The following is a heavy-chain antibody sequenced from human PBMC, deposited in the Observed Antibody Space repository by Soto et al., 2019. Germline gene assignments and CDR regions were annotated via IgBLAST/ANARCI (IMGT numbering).Heavy chain of an antibody. D-gene: IGHD6-19*01. J-gene: IGHJ4*02. CDR3: AIDGARVAGQHGFDY. Sequence: QVQLGDSGGGVVQPGRSLRLSCAASGFTFSSYAMHWVRQAPGKVLEWVAVISYDGSNKYYADSVKGRFTISRDNSKNTLYLQMNSLRAEDTAVYYCAIDGARVAGQHGFDYWGQGTLVTVAS. CDR1: GFTFSSYA. CDR2: ISYDGSNK. V-gene: IGHV3-30-3*01.